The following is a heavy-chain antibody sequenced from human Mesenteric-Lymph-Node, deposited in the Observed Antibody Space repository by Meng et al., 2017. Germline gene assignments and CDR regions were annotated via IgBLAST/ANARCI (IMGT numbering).Heavy chain of an antibody. J-gene: IGHJ4*02. D-gene: IGHD2-2*01. CDR2: IWYDGSKQ. CDR1: GFTFSNDG. V-gene: IGHV3-30*02. CDR3: ARDAVRHIVVVPAANSPGDY. Sequence: GESLKISCAASGFTFSNDGMHWVRQAPGKRLEWVALIWYDGSKQYYADSVKGRFTISRDNSKNTLYLQMNSLRAEDTAVYYCARDAVRHIVVVPAANSPGDYWGQGTLVTVSS.